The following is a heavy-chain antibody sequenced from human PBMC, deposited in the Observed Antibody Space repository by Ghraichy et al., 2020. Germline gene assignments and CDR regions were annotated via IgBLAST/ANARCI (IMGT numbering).Heavy chain of an antibody. J-gene: IGHJ2*01. CDR3: ARTYRDYGWYFDL. D-gene: IGHD4-17*01. CDR2: MSGSGGSA. CDR1: GFTFYNYA. Sequence: GGSLRLSCAASGFTFYNYAMSWVRQAPGKGLEWVSAMSGSGGSAYYAASVKGRFTISRDNSKDTLYLQMNSLRAEDTAVYYCARTYRDYGWYFDLWGRGTLVTVSS. V-gene: IGHV3-23*01.